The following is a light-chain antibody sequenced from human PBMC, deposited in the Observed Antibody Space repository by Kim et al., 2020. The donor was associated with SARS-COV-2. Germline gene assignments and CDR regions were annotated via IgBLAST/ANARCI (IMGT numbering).Light chain of an antibody. Sequence: ALGQTVRITCQGDSLRSYYASWYQQKPGQAPVLVIYGKNNRPSGIPDRFSDSSSGNTASLTITGAQAEDEAYYYCNSRDSSGNHVVFGGGTQLTVL. CDR3: NSRDSSGNHVV. V-gene: IGLV3-19*01. J-gene: IGLJ2*01. CDR1: SLRSYY. CDR2: GKN.